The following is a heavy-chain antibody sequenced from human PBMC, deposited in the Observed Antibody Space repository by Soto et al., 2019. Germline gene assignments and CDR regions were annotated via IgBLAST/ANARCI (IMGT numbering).Heavy chain of an antibody. J-gene: IGHJ4*02. V-gene: IGHV5-51*01. CDR2: IYPGDSDT. Sequence: GESLKISCKGSGYSFTSYWIGWVRQMPGKGLEWMGIIYPGDSDTRYSPSFQGQVTISADKSISTAYLQWSSLKASDTAMYYCARPYPPDCSGGSCYLPTPDYWGQGTLVTVSS. D-gene: IGHD2-15*01. CDR3: ARPYPPDCSGGSCYLPTPDY. CDR1: GYSFTSYW.